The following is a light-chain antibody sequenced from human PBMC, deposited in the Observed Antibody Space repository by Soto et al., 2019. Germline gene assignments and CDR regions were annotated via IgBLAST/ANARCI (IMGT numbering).Light chain of an antibody. CDR2: LGS. V-gene: IGKV2-28*01. CDR3: MQVLHTPLT. J-gene: IGKJ4*01. CDR1: QSLLHSDGYNY. Sequence: DIVMTQSPLSLPVTPGEPASISCRSSQSLLHSDGYNYLDWYLQKPGQSPQLLLYLGSNRASGVPDRFSGSVSGTDCTLKISRVEAEDVGVYYCMQVLHTPLTFGGGTKVEIK.